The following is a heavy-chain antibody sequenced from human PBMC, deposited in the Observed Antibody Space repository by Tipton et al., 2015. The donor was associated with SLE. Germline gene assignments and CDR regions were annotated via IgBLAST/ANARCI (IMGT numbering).Heavy chain of an antibody. D-gene: IGHD2-2*01. V-gene: IGHV3-23*01. CDR3: AKGDIAVVPAASDS. J-gene: IGHJ4*02. CDR1: GFTFNDYE. Sequence: GSLRLSCAASGFTFNDYEMNWVRQAPGKGLEWASCISGSGSKTYYADSVIGRFTMSRDNSKNSLYLQMSSLRADDTAVYYCAKGDIAVVPAASDSWGQGTLVSVSS. CDR2: ISGSGSKT.